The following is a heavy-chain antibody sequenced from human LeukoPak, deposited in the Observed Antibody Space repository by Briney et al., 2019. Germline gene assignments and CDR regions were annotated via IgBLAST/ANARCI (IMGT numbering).Heavy chain of an antibody. CDR3: ARLPRDLWSGYSEKDNYYMDV. CDR1: GGSISRHY. CDR2: IYTSGCT. Sequence: SETLSPTSTVSGGSISRHYSSWNRQPPGKGMEWIGYIYTSGCTNYNPSLKTRFSISLETSKNQFSLKLSSVTAADTPVFYGARLPRDLWSGYSEKDNYYMDVWGKGTTVTVSS. V-gene: IGHV4-4*09. D-gene: IGHD3-3*01. J-gene: IGHJ6*03.